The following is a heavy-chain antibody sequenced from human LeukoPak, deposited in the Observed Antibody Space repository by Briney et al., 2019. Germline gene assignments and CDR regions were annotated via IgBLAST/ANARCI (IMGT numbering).Heavy chain of an antibody. CDR2: TYYRSKWYS. D-gene: IGHD4-17*01. CDR3: ARTSGAFTVTDAFDI. V-gene: IGHV6-1*01. Sequence: SQTLSLTCAISGDSVSSKSAAWNWIRQSPSRGLEWLGRTYYRSKWYSDYAVSLRSRTTINPDTSKNQFSLHQKSVTSEDTAVYYCARTSGAFTVTDAFDIWGQGTMVTVSS. CDR1: GDSVSSKSAA. J-gene: IGHJ3*02.